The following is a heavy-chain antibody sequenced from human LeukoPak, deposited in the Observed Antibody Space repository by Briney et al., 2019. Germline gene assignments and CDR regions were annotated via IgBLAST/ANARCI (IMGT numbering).Heavy chain of an antibody. D-gene: IGHD5-18*01. J-gene: IGHJ5*02. CDR3: ARQGYSYGYWFDP. Sequence: GESLKISCKGSGFSFTSYWIGWVRQMPGKGLEWMGIIYPGDSDTRYSPSFQGQVTISADKSISTAYLQWSSLKASDTAMYYCARQGYSYGYWFDPWGQGTLVTVSS. CDR2: IYPGDSDT. V-gene: IGHV5-51*01. CDR1: GFSFTSYW.